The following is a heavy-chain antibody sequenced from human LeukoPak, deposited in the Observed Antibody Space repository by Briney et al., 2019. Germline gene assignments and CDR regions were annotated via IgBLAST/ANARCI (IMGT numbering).Heavy chain of an antibody. V-gene: IGHV3-7*01. CDR1: XFTXXTYW. CDR2: IKQDGSEK. J-gene: IGHJ4*02. CDR3: ARLPTFDY. D-gene: IGHD1-26*01. Sequence: SXXLXXXXXXFTXXTYWMSWVRQXPGXGREWVANIKQDGSEKYYVGSVKDRFTISRDNGKNSLYLQMNSLRAEDTAVYYCARLPTFDYWGQGTLVTVSS.